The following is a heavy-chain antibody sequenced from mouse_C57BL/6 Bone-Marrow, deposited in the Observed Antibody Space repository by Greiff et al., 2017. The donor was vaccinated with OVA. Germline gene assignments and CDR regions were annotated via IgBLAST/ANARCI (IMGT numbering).Heavy chain of an antibody. V-gene: IGHV2-2*01. CDR2: IWSGGST. J-gene: IGHJ4*01. Sequence: QVQLKQSGPGLVQPSQSLSITCTVSGFSLTSYGVHWVRQSPGKGLEWLGVIWSGGSTDYNAAFISRLSISKDNSKSQVFFKMNSLQADDTAIYYCASTVPYYYAMDYWGQGTSVTVSS. CDR3: ASTVPYYYAMDY. CDR1: GFSLTSYG. D-gene: IGHD1-1*01.